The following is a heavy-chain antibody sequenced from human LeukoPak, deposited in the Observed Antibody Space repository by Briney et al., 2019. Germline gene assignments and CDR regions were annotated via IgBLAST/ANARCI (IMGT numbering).Heavy chain of an antibody. J-gene: IGHJ4*02. CDR1: GDSTNTYF. V-gene: IGHV4-59*01. Sequence: SETLSLTCTISGDSTNTYFWSWIRQPPGKGLEWIGYIYYSGSTNYNPSLKSRVTISVDTSKNQFSLKLSSVTAADTAVYYCARTIFGVVIYFDYWGQGTLVTVSS. CDR3: ARTIFGVVIYFDY. D-gene: IGHD3-3*01. CDR2: IYYSGST.